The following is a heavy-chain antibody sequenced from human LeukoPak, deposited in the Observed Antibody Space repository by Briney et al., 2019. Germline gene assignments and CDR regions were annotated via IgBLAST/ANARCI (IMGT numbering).Heavy chain of an antibody. D-gene: IGHD6-19*01. CDR3: AKTRGSRRGGQWLFTPEGYFDY. CDR1: GFTFSSYA. Sequence: PGGSLRLSCAASGFTFSSYAMSWVRQAPGKGLEWVSAISGSGGSTYYADSVKGRFTISRDNSKNTLYLQMNSLRAEDTAVYYCAKTRGSRRGGQWLFTPEGYFDYWGQGTLVTVSS. V-gene: IGHV3-23*01. J-gene: IGHJ4*02. CDR2: ISGSGGST.